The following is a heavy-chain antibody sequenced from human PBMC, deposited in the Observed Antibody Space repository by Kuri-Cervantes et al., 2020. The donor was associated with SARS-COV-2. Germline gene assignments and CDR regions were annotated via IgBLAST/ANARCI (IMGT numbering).Heavy chain of an antibody. CDR1: GGSFSGYY. J-gene: IGHJ4*02. D-gene: IGHD4-17*01. CDR3: ARGRPVTTFYRTSYFDY. V-gene: IGHV4-34*01. Sequence: SQTPSLTRAVHGGSFSGYYRSGIRQPPGKGLEWIGEINYSGSTNDNPSLKGRVTISVDTSKNQFSLKLSSVTAADTAVYFCARGRPVTTFYRTSYFDYWGQGTLVTVSS. CDR2: INYSGST.